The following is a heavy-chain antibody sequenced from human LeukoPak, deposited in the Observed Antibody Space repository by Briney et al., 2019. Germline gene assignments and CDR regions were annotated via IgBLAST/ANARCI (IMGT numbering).Heavy chain of an antibody. CDR1: GFTFNKFW. D-gene: IGHD2-21*01. CDR3: ARHLDWAFDY. V-gene: IGHV3-7*01. Sequence: GGSLRLSCAASGFTFNKFWMTWARQAPGKGLEWVANINPDGSDKYHVDSVKGRFRISRDNAENSLYLQMDSLRAEDTAVYYCARHLDWAFDYWGQGTLVTVSS. CDR2: INPDGSDK. J-gene: IGHJ4*02.